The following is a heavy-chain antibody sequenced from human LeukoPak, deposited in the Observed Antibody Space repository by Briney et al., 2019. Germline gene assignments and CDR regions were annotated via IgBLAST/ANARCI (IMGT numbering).Heavy chain of an antibody. V-gene: IGHV1-18*01. D-gene: IGHD1-26*01. J-gene: IGHJ4*02. CDR1: GYTFATYG. Sequence: ASVKVSCKPSGYTFATYGIRWVRQAPGQGLEWMGLISPYNGNTNYAQKLQGRVTITTDTSTSTAYMELRSLRSDDTAVYYCASDWGIVGAMFYWGQGTLVTVSS. CDR2: ISPYNGNT. CDR3: ASDWGIVGAMFY.